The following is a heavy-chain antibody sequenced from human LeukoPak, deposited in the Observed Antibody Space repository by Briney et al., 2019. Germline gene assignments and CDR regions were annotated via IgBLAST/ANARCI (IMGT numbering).Heavy chain of an antibody. V-gene: IGHV3-7*01. CDR3: ARDAHTGFDY. J-gene: IGHJ4*02. D-gene: IGHD1-1*01. CDR1: GFTFNKYW. CDR2: IKKDGSEK. Sequence: GSLRLSCAASGFTFNKYWMSWVRQAPGKGLEWVANIKKDGSEKYYVDSVKGRFTISRDNAKNSLYLQMDSLRAEDTAVYYCARDAHTGFDYWGQGTLVTVSS.